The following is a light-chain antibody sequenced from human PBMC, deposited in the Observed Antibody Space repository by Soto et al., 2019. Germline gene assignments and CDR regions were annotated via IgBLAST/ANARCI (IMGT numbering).Light chain of an antibody. J-gene: IGLJ3*02. CDR3: TSFTTSSIWV. CDR1: RSDVGAYNY. Sequence: QSALTQPASVSGSPGQSIAISCTGTRSDVGAYNYVSWYQQHPGKAPKLMISEVTNRPSGVSDRFSGSKSGNTASLTISGLQAEDEADYYCTSFTTSSIWVFGGGTKLTVL. CDR2: EVT. V-gene: IGLV2-14*01.